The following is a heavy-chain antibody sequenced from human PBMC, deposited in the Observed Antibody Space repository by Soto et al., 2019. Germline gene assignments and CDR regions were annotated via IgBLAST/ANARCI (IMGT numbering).Heavy chain of an antibody. J-gene: IGHJ5*02. CDR1: GGSISSGGYS. Sequence: SETLSLTCAVSGGSISSGGYSWSWIRQPPGKGLEWIGYIYHSGSTYYNPSLKSRVTISVDRSKNQFSLKLSSVTAADTAVYYCARGGIAAAGTLSWFDPWGQGTLVTVSS. CDR3: ARGGIAAAGTLSWFDP. V-gene: IGHV4-30-2*01. D-gene: IGHD6-13*01. CDR2: IYHSGST.